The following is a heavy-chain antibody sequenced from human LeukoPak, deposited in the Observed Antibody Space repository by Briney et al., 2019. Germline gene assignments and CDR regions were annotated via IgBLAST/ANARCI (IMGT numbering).Heavy chain of an antibody. J-gene: IGHJ4*02. CDR1: GFTFSDYY. CDR3: ARDVCGGDCFVDDY. CDR2: ISSSGSTI. D-gene: IGHD2-21*02. Sequence: GGSLRLSCAASGFTFSDYYMSWLRQAPGKGLEWVSYISSSGSTIYYADSVKGRFTISRDNAKNSPYLQMNSLRAEDTAVYYCARDVCGGDCFVDDYWGQGTLVTVSS. V-gene: IGHV3-11*01.